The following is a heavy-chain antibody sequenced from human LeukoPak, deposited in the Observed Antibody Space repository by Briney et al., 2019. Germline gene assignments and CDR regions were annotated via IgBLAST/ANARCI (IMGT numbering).Heavy chain of an antibody. CDR1: GGSFSNYY. CDR3: VRHSRVAAFDY. V-gene: IGHV4-59*01. J-gene: IGHJ4*02. CDR2: VHYSGST. Sequence: SEALSLTCTVSGGSFSNYYWSWVRQFPGKGLEWIGCVHYSGSTKYNPSLKSRVTISIDTSKNQFSLKVTSVTAADTAVYFCVRHSRVAAFDYWGQGNLVTVSS. D-gene: IGHD6-25*01.